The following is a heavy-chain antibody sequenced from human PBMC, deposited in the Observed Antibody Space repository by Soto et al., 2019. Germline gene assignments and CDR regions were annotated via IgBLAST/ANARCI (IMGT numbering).Heavy chain of an antibody. CDR1: GGSISSGGYY. Sequence: PSETLSLTCTVSGGSISSGGYYWSWIRQHPGKGLEWIGYIYYSGSTYYNPSLKSRVTISVDTSKNQLSLKLSSVTAADTAVYYCARDSSGWYTIDYWGQGTLVTVSS. D-gene: IGHD6-19*01. J-gene: IGHJ4*02. V-gene: IGHV4-31*03. CDR3: ARDSSGWYTIDY. CDR2: IYYSGST.